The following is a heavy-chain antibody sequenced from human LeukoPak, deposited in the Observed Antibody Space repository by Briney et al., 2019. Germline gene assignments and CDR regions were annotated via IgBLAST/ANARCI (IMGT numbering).Heavy chain of an antibody. CDR1: GYSISSGYY. Sequence: SETLSLTCTVSGYSISSGYYWGRIRQPPGKGLEWIGSIYHSGSTYYNPSLKSRVTISVDTSKNQFSLKLSSVTAADTAVYYCARVQSRLSWFDPWGQGTLVTVSS. CDR3: ARVQSRLSWFDP. J-gene: IGHJ5*02. CDR2: IYHSGST. V-gene: IGHV4-38-2*02.